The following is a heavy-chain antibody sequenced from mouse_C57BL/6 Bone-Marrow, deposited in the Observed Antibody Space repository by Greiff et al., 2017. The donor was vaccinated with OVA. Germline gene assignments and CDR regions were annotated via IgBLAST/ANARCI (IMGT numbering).Heavy chain of an antibody. V-gene: IGHV3-1*01. CDR3: ARGGYFTTVVAGDYYAMDY. J-gene: IGHJ4*01. D-gene: IGHD1-1*01. CDR2: ISYSGST. Sequence: EVKLVESGPGMVKPSQSLSLTCTVTGYSITSGYDWHWIRHFPGNKLEWMGYISYSGSTNYNPSLKSRISITHDTSKNHFFLKLNSVTTEDTATYYCARGGYFTTVVAGDYYAMDYWGQGTSVTVSS. CDR1: GYSITSGYD.